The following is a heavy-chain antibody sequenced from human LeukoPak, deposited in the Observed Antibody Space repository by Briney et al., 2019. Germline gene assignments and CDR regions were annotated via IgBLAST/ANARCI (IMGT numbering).Heavy chain of an antibody. J-gene: IGHJ4*02. CDR2: ISSSTYI. D-gene: IGHD1-26*01. CDR1: GLTFDSYS. Sequence: PGGSLRLSCAASGLTFDSYSMNWVRQPPGKGLEWVSSISSSTYIYYADSVKGRFTISRDNAKNSLYLRMNSLTAEDTAVYYCTRAPPRGSSDYWGQGTLVTVSS. V-gene: IGHV3-21*01. CDR3: TRAPPRGSSDY.